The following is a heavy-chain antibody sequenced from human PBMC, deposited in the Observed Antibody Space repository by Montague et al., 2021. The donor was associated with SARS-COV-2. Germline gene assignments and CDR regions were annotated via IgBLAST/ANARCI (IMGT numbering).Heavy chain of an antibody. CDR2: IYYSGST. CDR3: ATLTAGCCSGGGCCWGTGFAY. CDR1: GGSISSGGYY. D-gene: IGHD2-15*01. J-gene: IGHJ4*02. Sequence: TLSLTCTVSGGSISSGGYYWSWIRQHPGKGLEWIGYIYYSGSTYYNPSLKSRVTVSVDTSKNQFSLKLSSVTAADTAVYYCATLTAGCCSGGGCCWGTGFAYWGQGTLVTVSS. V-gene: IGHV4-31*03.